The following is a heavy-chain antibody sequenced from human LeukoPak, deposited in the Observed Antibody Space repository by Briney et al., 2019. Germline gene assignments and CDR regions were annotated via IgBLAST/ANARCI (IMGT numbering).Heavy chain of an antibody. J-gene: IGHJ4*02. V-gene: IGHV4-34*01. CDR3: ARAHNWEYGTFDY. CDR1: GGSFSGYY. Sequence: SETLSLTCAVYGGSFSGYYWSWIRQPPGKGLEWIGEINHSGSTNYNPSLKSRVTISVDTSKNQFSLKLSSVTAADTAVYYCARAHNWEYGTFDYWGQGTLVTVSS. D-gene: IGHD1-20*01. CDR2: INHSGST.